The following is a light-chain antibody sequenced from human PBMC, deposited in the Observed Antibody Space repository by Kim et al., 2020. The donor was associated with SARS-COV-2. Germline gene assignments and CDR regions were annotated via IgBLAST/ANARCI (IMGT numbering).Light chain of an antibody. Sequence: ELTQPPSASGTPGQRVTIYCSGSSSNIGSNTVNWYQQLPGTAPKLLIYSNNQRPSGVPDRFSGSKSGTSASLAISGLQSEDEADYYCAAWDDSLNGPVFGGGTQLTVL. V-gene: IGLV1-44*01. CDR2: SNN. J-gene: IGLJ2*01. CDR3: AAWDDSLNGPV. CDR1: SSNIGSNT.